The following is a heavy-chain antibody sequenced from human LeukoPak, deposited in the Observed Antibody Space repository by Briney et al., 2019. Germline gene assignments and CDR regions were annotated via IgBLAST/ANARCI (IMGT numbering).Heavy chain of an antibody. D-gene: IGHD3-22*01. V-gene: IGHV3-30*02. J-gene: IGHJ5*02. CDR3: ARCTTASSGWCNWLDP. CDR1: GFTFSSYG. CDR2: IRYDGSNK. Sequence: GGSLRLSCAASGFTFSSYGMHWVRQAPGKGLEWVAFIRYDGSNKYYGDSVKGRFTISRDNSKNTLYLQMNSLRAEDTAIYYCARCTTASSGWCNWLDPWGQGTLVTVSS.